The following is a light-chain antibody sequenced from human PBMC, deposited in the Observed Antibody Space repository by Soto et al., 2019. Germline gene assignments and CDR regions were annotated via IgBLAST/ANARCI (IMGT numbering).Light chain of an antibody. CDR2: YAS. CDR3: LKYTKDAPGT. Sequence: DIQMTQSPSSLSASVGDRVTLTCRASQDISQYLAWYQQRPGKVPKLLIYYASTLQSAVPSRFSGSGSGTEFTLTISSLQTEDVATYYCLKYTKDAPGTFVQGTKVEI. J-gene: IGKJ1*01. CDR1: QDISQY. V-gene: IGKV1-27*01.